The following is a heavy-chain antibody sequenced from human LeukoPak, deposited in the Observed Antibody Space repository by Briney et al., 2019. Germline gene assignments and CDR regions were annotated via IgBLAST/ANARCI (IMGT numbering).Heavy chain of an antibody. V-gene: IGHV3-30*04. Sequence: GGSLRLSCAASGFTFSSYAMHWVRQAPGKGLEWVAVISYDGSNKYYADSVKGRFTISRDNSKNTLYLQMNSLRAEDTAVYYCARGLIVGARGRWFDPWGQGTLVTVSS. CDR3: ARGLIVGARGRWFDP. J-gene: IGHJ5*02. CDR2: ISYDGSNK. D-gene: IGHD1-26*01. CDR1: GFTFSSYA.